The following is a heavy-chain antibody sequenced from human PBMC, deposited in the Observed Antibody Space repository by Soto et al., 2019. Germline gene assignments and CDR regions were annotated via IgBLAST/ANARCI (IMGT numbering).Heavy chain of an antibody. CDR3: AGSIAAAGEKRTHYYYYYYMDV. J-gene: IGHJ6*03. CDR1: GGSISSYY. Sequence: HSETLSLTCTVSGGSISSYYWSWIRQPPGKGLEWIGYIYYSGSTNYNPSLKSRVTISVDTSKNQFSLKLSSVTAADTAVYYCAGSIAAAGEKRTHYYYYYYMDVWGKGTTVTVSS. D-gene: IGHD6-13*01. V-gene: IGHV4-59*08. CDR2: IYYSGST.